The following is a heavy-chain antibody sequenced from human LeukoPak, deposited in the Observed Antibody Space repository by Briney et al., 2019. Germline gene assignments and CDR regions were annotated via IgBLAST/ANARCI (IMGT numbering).Heavy chain of an antibody. Sequence: GGSLRLSCAASGFTFSSYAISWVRQAPGQGLEWMGGIIPIFGTANYAQKFQGRVTITADESTSTAYMELSSLRSEDTAVYYCARDFAPPHVVVVAATREAFDIWGQGTMVTVSS. CDR1: GFTFSSYA. CDR2: IIPIFGTA. V-gene: IGHV1-69*01. D-gene: IGHD2-15*01. CDR3: ARDFAPPHVVVVAATREAFDI. J-gene: IGHJ3*02.